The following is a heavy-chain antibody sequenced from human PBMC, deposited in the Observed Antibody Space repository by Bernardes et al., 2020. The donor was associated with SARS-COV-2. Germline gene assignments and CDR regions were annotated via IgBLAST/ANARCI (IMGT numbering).Heavy chain of an antibody. CDR2: IYYSGST. D-gene: IGHD3-3*01. J-gene: IGHJ5*02. V-gene: IGHV4-59*08. CDR3: ARQRADYDFWSGYYRRGNWFDP. CDR1: GGSISSYY. Sequence: ETLSLTCTVSGGSISSYYWSWIRQPPGKGLEWIGYIYYSGSTNYNPSLKSRVTISVDTSKNQFSLKLSSVTAADTAVYYCARQRADYDFWSGYYRRGNWFDPWGQGT.